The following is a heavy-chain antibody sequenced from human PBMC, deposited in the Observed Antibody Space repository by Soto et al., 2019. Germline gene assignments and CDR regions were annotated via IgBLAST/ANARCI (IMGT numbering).Heavy chain of an antibody. V-gene: IGHV3-48*01. CDR2: ISSSSSTI. CDR1: GFTFSSYS. D-gene: IGHD3-16*01. Sequence: GGALRLSWAASGFTFSSYSMNWGLQAPGEGLVWVSYISSSSSTIYYADSVKGRFTISRDNAKNTLYLQMNSLRAEDTAVYHCARSRGSGGVEYNMDVWGQGTTVTVSS. CDR3: ARSRGSGGVEYNMDV. J-gene: IGHJ6*02.